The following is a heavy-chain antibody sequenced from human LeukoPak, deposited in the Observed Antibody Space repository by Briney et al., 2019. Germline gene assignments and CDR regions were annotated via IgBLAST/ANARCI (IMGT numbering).Heavy chain of an antibody. CDR3: AKDISPSMVRGDDAFDI. V-gene: IGHV3-30*02. CDR1: GFTFSSYG. J-gene: IGHJ3*02. D-gene: IGHD3-10*01. CDR2: IRYDGSNK. Sequence: GGSLRLSCAASGFTFSSYGMHWVRQAPGKGLEWVTFIRYDGSNKYYADSVKGRFTISRDNSKNTLYLQMNSLRAEDTAVYYCAKDISPSMVRGDDAFDIWGQGTMVTVSS.